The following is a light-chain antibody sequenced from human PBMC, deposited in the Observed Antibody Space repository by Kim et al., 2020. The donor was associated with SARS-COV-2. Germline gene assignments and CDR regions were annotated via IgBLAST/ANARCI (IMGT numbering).Light chain of an antibody. Sequence: SPGERTTPTCRASQGVRSSYLAGYPRKLGQAPRRHIYGASSRATGIPDRFSGSGSGTDFTLTISRLEPEDFAVYSCQQYGSSPLTFGGGTKVDIK. V-gene: IGKV3-20*01. CDR3: QQYGSSPLT. CDR2: GAS. J-gene: IGKJ4*01. CDR1: QGVRSSY.